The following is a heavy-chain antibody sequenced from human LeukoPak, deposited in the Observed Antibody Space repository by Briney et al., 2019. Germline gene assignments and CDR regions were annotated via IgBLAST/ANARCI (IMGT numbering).Heavy chain of an antibody. CDR3: ARHGWLSVGCAALDY. CDR1: GGSISSYY. J-gene: IGHJ4*01. Sequence: PSETLTLTCTVSGGSISSYYWSWIRQPPGKGLEWIGYIYYSGSTNYNPSLESRVTISIDTSKNQFSLKLSSVTAADTAVYYCARHGWLSVGCAALDYW. D-gene: IGHD5-24*01. CDR2: IYYSGST. V-gene: IGHV4-59*08.